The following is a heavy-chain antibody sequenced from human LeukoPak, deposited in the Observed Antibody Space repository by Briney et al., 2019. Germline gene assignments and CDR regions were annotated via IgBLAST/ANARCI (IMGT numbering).Heavy chain of an antibody. J-gene: IGHJ4*02. CDR2: IYTSGST. Sequence: SETLSLTCTVSGGSISSYFWSWIRLPAGKGLEWIGRIYTSGSTNYNPSLKSRVTISADKSTNQFSLKLSSVTAADTAVYYCVRDRFGDLSYFDYWGQGTLVTVSS. CDR3: VRDRFGDLSYFDY. D-gene: IGHD3-3*01. CDR1: GGSISSYF. V-gene: IGHV4-4*07.